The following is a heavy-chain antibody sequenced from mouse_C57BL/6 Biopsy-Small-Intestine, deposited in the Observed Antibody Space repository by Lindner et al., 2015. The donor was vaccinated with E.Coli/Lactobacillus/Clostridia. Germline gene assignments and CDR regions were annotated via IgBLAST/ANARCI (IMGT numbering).Heavy chain of an antibody. CDR1: GGAFDNYA. CDR3: TRGSPPDYYGSPGPDFEY. D-gene: IGHD2-1*01. V-gene: IGHV1-69*02. J-gene: IGHJ1*01. CDR2: IIPPFGVP. Sequence: SVKVSCKTSGGAFDNYAINWVRQAPGQGLEWVGGIIPPFGVPKYAQKFQGRVTITADKSTNTDYMELSSLRSEDTAVYYCTRGSPPDYYGSPGPDFEYWGPGTQVTVS.